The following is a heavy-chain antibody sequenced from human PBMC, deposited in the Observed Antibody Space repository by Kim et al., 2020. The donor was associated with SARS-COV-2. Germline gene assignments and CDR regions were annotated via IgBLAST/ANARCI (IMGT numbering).Heavy chain of an antibody. V-gene: IGHV3-74*01. D-gene: IGHD6-19*01. CDR1: GFTFSSYW. J-gene: IGHJ6*02. Sequence: GGSLRLSCAASGFTFSSYWMHWVRQSPGKGLVWVSRINSDGSSTSYADSVKGRFTISRDNAKNTLYLQMNSLRAEDTAVYYCARDRLHYPSAAVAGHYYYGMDVWGQGTTVTVSS. CDR3: ARDRLHYPSAAVAGHYYYGMDV. CDR2: INSDGSST.